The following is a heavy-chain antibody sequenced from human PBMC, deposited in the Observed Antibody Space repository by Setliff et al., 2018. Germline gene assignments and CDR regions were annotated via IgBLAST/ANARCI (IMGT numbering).Heavy chain of an antibody. Sequence: PGGSLRLSCAASGLTVRSYYMTWVRQAPGKGLEWVSVIYTGGSTYYADSVKGRFTISRDDSNNTLYLQMTSRRAEDTAVYYCAGCGYGQYYAMDVWGQGTTVTVSS. J-gene: IGHJ6*02. CDR3: AGCGYGQYYAMDV. D-gene: IGHD5-12*01. V-gene: IGHV3-66*01. CDR2: IYTGGST. CDR1: GLTVRSYY.